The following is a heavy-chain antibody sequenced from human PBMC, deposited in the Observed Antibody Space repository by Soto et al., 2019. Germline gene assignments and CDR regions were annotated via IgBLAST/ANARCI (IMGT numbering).Heavy chain of an antibody. CDR2: INSDGSTT. D-gene: IGHD2-15*01. CDR1: GFTFSSYW. CDR3: ARGDCVGGTCYSLAGSFYYYMDV. V-gene: IGHV3-74*01. Sequence: EVQQVESGGGLVQPGGSLRLSCAASGFTFSSYWMHWVRQAPGKGLVWVSRINSDGSTTSYADSVQGRFTISRDNAKNTLYLQMNNLRAEDTAVYYCARGDCVGGTCYSLAGSFYYYMDVWGKGTTVTVFS. J-gene: IGHJ6*03.